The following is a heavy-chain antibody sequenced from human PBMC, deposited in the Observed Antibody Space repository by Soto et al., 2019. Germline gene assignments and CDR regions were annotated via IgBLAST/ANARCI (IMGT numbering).Heavy chain of an antibody. CDR1: GYTFTSYY. D-gene: IGHD4-17*01. V-gene: IGHV1-46*01. CDR2: INPSGGST. CDR3: ARESATTVTTDPSAFDI. Sequence: ASVKVSCKASGYTFTSYYMHWVRQAPGQGLEWMGIINPSGGSTSYAQKFQGRVTMTRDTCTSTVYMELSSLRSEDTAVYYCARESATTVTTDPSAFDIWGQGTMVTVSS. J-gene: IGHJ3*02.